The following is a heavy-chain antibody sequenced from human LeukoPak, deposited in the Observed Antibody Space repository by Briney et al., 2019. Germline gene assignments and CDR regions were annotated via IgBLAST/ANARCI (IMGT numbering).Heavy chain of an antibody. CDR1: GFTVSSNY. Sequence: GGSLRLSCAASGFTVSSNYMSWVRQAPGKGLEWVSVIYSGGSTYYADSVKGRFTISRDNSKNTLYLQMNSLRAEDTAVYYCARHPIFYTATPPDYWGQGTLVTVSS. D-gene: IGHD2-8*01. J-gene: IGHJ4*02. V-gene: IGHV3-66*04. CDR2: IYSGGST. CDR3: ARHPIFYTATPPDY.